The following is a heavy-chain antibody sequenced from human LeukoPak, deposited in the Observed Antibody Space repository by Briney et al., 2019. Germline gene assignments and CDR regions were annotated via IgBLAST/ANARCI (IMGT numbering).Heavy chain of an antibody. J-gene: IGHJ6*02. CDR2: ISSSSSYI. CDR3: ASRVTTDYYYYYGMGV. V-gene: IGHV3-21*01. Sequence: GGSLRLSCAASGFTFSIYSMNWVRQAPGKGLEWVSSISSSSSYIYYADSVKGRFTISRDNAKNSLYLQMNSLRAEDTAVYYCASRVTTDYYYYYGMGVWGQGTTVTVSS. D-gene: IGHD4-17*01. CDR1: GFTFSIYS.